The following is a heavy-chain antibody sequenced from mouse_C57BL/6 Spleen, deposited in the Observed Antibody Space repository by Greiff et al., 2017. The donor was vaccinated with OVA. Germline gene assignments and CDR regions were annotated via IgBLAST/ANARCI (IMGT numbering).Heavy chain of an antibody. CDR2: INPSNGGT. J-gene: IGHJ2*01. D-gene: IGHD2-12*01. Sequence: QVQLKESGTELVKPGASVKLSCKASGYTFTSYWMHWVKQRPEQGLEWIGNINPSNGGTNYNEKVKSRATLTVDKASSTAYMQLSSLTSEDSAVYYCASYYRPLDYWGQGTTLTVSS. CDR1: GYTFTSYW. CDR3: ASYYRPLDY. V-gene: IGHV1-53*01.